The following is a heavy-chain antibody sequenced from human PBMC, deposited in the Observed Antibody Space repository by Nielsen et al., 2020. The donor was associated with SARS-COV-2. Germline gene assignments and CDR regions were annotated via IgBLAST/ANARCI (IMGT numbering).Heavy chain of an antibody. V-gene: IGHV4-39*07. D-gene: IGHD3-10*01. J-gene: IGHJ4*02. Sequence: GSLRLSCTVSGGSISSSSYYWGWIRQPPGKGLEWIGSIYYSGSSDYNPSLKSRVTISVDTSKNQFSLKLSSVTAADTAVYYCARVYYYGSGSPLFDYWGQGTLVTSPQ. CDR2: IYYSGSS. CDR1: GGSISSSSYY. CDR3: ARVYYYGSGSPLFDY.